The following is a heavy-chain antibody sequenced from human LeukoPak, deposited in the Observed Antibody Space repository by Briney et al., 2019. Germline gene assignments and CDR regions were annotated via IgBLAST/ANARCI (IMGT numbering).Heavy chain of an antibody. V-gene: IGHV3-23*01. CDR2: ITGDGDTT. CDR3: AKDGLYSSSAGWFDP. J-gene: IGHJ5*02. CDR1: GFTFGHYS. Sequence: PGGSLRLSCAASGFTFGHYSMSWVRQTPGAGLEWVSSITGDGDTTFYAASVKGRFTTSRDNSKNTLFLQMNSLTAEDTAVYYCAKDGLYSSSAGWFDPWGQGTLVTVSS. D-gene: IGHD6-13*01.